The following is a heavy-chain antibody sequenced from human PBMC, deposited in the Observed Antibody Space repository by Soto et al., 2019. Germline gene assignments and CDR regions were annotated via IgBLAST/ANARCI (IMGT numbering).Heavy chain of an antibody. CDR3: ASRVEGLYSGNDRYYFDY. CDR2: IYYSGTS. D-gene: IGHD5-12*01. J-gene: IGHJ4*02. CDR1: GSSISTSAYY. Sequence: SETLSLTCTVSGSSISTSAYYWGWIRQPPGKGLEWIGTIYYSGTSYHNPSLKSRVTISVDTSKNQFSLTLTSVTAADTAVYYCASRVEGLYSGNDRYYFDYWGQGTLVTVSS. V-gene: IGHV4-39*01.